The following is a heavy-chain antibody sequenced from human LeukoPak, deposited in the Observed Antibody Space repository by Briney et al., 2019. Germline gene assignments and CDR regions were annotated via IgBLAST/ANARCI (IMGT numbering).Heavy chain of an antibody. Sequence: GASVKVSCKASGYTFTSYGISWVRQAPGQGLEWMGWISAYNGNTNYAQKLQGRVTMTTDTSTSTAYMELGSLRSDDTAVYYCARDGTYYDSSGYRYYFDYWGQGALVTVSS. J-gene: IGHJ4*02. V-gene: IGHV1-18*01. CDR3: ARDGTYYDSSGYRYYFDY. CDR2: ISAYNGNT. D-gene: IGHD3-22*01. CDR1: GYTFTSYG.